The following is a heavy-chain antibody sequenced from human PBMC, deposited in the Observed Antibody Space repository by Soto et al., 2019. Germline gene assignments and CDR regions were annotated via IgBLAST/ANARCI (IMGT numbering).Heavy chain of an antibody. D-gene: IGHD1-26*01. CDR1: GFTVSSNY. V-gene: IGHV3-53*04. CDR3: ARGGAGATRFDY. CDR2: IYSGGST. Sequence: EVQLVESGGGLVQPGGSLRLSCAASGFTVSSNYMTWVRQAPGKGLEWVSVIYSGGSTHYADSVRGRFTISRHNSKNTLYLQMNSLRIEDTAVYYCARGGAGATRFDYWGQGTLVTVSS. J-gene: IGHJ4*02.